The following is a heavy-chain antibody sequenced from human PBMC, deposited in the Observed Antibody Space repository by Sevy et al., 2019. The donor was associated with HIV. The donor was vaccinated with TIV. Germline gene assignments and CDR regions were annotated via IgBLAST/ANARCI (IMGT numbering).Heavy chain of an antibody. V-gene: IGHV3-21*01. Sequence: GESLKISCAASGFTFSTSGMNWVRQAPGKGLEWVSSISSSSTYIYYADSLKGRFTISRDNAKHSLYLQMNSLRAEDTAVYYCATDRDMITFGVAEAFDIWGQGTMVTVSS. CDR3: ATDRDMITFGVAEAFDI. D-gene: IGHD3-16*01. CDR2: ISSSSTYI. J-gene: IGHJ3*02. CDR1: GFTFSTSG.